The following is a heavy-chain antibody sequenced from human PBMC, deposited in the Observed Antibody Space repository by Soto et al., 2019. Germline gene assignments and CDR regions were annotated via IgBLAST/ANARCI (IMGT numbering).Heavy chain of an antibody. CDR1: GGSISSYY. D-gene: IGHD1-1*01. Sequence: QVQLQESGPGLVKPSETLSLTCTVSGGSISSYYWSWIRQPPGKGLEWIGYIYYSGSTNYNPSLKSRVALSVDTSKNQFSLMISSVTAADTDVYYCARLATRYYCDYWGQGTLVTVSS. J-gene: IGHJ4*02. CDR2: IYYSGST. V-gene: IGHV4-59*01. CDR3: ARLATRYYCDY.